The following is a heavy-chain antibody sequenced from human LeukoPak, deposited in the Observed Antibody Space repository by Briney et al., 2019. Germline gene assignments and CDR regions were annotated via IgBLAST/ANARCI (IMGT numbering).Heavy chain of an antibody. V-gene: IGHV4-59*13. Sequence: SETLSLTCTVSGGSISSYYWSWVRQPPGKGLEYIGHIYYTGTTYYNPSLRSRVTMSLDTSKNQFSLNVRSVTAAGTALYLLPRHIAARLASGYYYYMNVWGKGTTVTVSS. CDR1: GGSISSYY. CDR2: IYYTGTT. D-gene: IGHD6-6*01. CDR3: PRHIAARLASGYYYYMNV. J-gene: IGHJ6*03.